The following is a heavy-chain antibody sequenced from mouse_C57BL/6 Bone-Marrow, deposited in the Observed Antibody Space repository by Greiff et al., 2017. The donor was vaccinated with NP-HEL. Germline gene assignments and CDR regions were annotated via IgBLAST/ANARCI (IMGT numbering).Heavy chain of an antibody. CDR2: IYPRSGNT. D-gene: IGHD1-1*01. CDR3: ARGYYGSSYDAMDY. J-gene: IGHJ4*01. CDR1: GYTFTSYG. V-gene: IGHV1-81*01. Sequence: QVQLKESGAELARPGASVKLSCKASGYTFTSYGISWVKQRTGQGLEWIGEIYPRSGNTYYNEKFKGKATLTADKSSSTAYMELRSLTSEDSAVYFCARGYYGSSYDAMDYWGQGTSVTVSS.